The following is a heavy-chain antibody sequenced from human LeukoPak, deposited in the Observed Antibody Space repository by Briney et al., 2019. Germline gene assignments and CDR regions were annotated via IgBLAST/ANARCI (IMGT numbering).Heavy chain of an antibody. D-gene: IGHD2-21*01. V-gene: IGHV4-59*01. CDR1: GGSISSYY. Sequence: SATLSLTCTVAGGSISSYYWSWIRQPPGKGLEWIAYIYYSGNTNYNPSLKGRVTISVDKSKNPFYLQLNSVIAADTAVSYCARWFFVCGGDCCPPDALDIWGEGTRVTVSS. CDR3: ARWFFVCGGDCCPPDALDI. J-gene: IGHJ3*02. CDR2: IYYSGNT.